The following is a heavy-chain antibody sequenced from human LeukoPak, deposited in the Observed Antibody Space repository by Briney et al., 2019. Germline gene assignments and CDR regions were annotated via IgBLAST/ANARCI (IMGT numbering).Heavy chain of an antibody. D-gene: IGHD1-1*01. V-gene: IGHV3-30*18. CDR3: AKGYNWDDGELVLDY. J-gene: IGHJ4*02. Sequence: GRSLRLSCAASGFTFSSYGMHWVRQAPGKGLEWVALISYDGSNKYYADSVKGRFTISRDNSKNTLYLQLNSLRAEDTAVYYCAKGYNWDDGELVLDYWGQGTLVTVSS. CDR2: ISYDGSNK. CDR1: GFTFSSYG.